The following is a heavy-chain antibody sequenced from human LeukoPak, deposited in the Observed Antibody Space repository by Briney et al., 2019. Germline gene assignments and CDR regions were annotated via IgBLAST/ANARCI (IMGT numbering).Heavy chain of an antibody. CDR1: GGTFSNYA. Sequence: ASVKVSCKASGGTFSNYAISCVRQAPGQGLEWMGGIIPIFGSANYAQKFQDRVTITADESTSTAYMELSSLRSEDTAVYYCARTRGSHPSPFDSWGQGTLVTVSS. V-gene: IGHV1-69*01. CDR3: ARTRGSHPSPFDS. D-gene: IGHD3-10*01. CDR2: IIPIFGSA. J-gene: IGHJ4*02.